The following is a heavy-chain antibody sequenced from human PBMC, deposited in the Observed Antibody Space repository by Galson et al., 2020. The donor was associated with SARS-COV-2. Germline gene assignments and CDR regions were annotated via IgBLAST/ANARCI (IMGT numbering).Heavy chain of an antibody. CDR1: GYSFSHYW. CDR2: IYPGDSDT. V-gene: IGHV5-51*01. Sequence: GESPKITCQGSGYSFSHYWIVWVRQMPGKGLEWMGIIYPGDSDTRYSPSFQGQVTISADKSISTAYLQWNSLKASDTAVYYCAKVRGIVRENEFDYWGQGTLVTVSS. J-gene: IGHJ4*02. CDR3: AKVRGIVRENEFDY. D-gene: IGHD3-10*02.